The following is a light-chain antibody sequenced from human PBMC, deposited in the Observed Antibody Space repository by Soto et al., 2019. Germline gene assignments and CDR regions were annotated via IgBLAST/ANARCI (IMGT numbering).Light chain of an antibody. CDR1: SSDVGGYNY. V-gene: IGLV2-8*01. Sequence: QSVLTQPPSPSGSPGQSVTISCPGTSSDVGGYNYVSWYQQHPGKAPKLMIYEVSKRPSGVPDRFSGSKSGNTASLTVSGLQAEDEADYYCSSYAGSNNYVFGTGTKATVL. J-gene: IGLJ1*01. CDR2: EVS. CDR3: SSYAGSNNYV.